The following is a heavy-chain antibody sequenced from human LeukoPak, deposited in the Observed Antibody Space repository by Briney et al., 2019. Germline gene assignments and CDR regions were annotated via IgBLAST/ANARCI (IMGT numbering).Heavy chain of an antibody. CDR3: ARRPGYSYGYDY. V-gene: IGHV4-4*02. Sequence: SETLSLTCAVSGGSISSSNWWSWVRQPPGKGLEWIGEIYHSGSTNYNPSLKSRVTISVDKSKNQFSLKLTSVTAADTAVYYCARRPGYSYGYDYWGQGTLVTVSS. CDR1: GGSISSSNW. CDR2: IYHSGST. J-gene: IGHJ4*02. D-gene: IGHD5-18*01.